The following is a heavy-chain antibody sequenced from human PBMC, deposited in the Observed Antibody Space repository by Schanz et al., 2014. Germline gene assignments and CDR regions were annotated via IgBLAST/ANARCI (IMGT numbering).Heavy chain of an antibody. CDR1: RYTFNTYG. CDR2: FIPILDVG. Sequence: GPGVKEPGASVKVSCEASRYTFNTYGLNWVRQARGQGLEWVGRFIPILDVGNYAQQFQGRVTFTADKSTSTAYMELSSLRYEDTAIYYCARDRRRYCSTASCLHDNWFDPWGQGTLVIVSS. D-gene: IGHD2-2*01. V-gene: IGHV1-69*04. CDR3: ARDRRRYCSTASCLHDNWFDP. J-gene: IGHJ5*02.